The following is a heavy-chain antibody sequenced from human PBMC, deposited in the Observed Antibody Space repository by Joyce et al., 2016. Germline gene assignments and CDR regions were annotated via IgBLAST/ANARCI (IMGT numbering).Heavy chain of an antibody. CDR2: ITGSGSGT. V-gene: IGHV3-23*01. D-gene: IGHD3-16*01. CDR1: GFTFSNYG. Sequence: EVQLLESGGGLVQPGGSLRLSCAASGFTFSNYGMSWVRQDPGKGLGWVSTITGSGSGTYYADSVKGRFTISRDNSKNTLYLQMSSLRGEDTAVYYCARGGMIRHRYFGYWGQGTLVTVSS. CDR3: ARGGMIRHRYFGY. J-gene: IGHJ4*02.